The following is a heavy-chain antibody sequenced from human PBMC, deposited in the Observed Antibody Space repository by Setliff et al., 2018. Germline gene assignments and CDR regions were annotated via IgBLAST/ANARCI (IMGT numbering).Heavy chain of an antibody. V-gene: IGHV1-2*02. D-gene: IGHD1-26*01. CDR3: ATVGVGDLRLAFDI. CDR2: MNSNTGGT. Sequence: GASVKVSCKASGSNFIGYYLYWLRQAPGQGLEWMGWMNSNTGGTNSAQKFQGRITMTRDTSIRTAYMELSRLRSADTAMYYCATVGVGDLRLAFDIWGHGTMVTVSS. J-gene: IGHJ3*02. CDR1: GSNFIGYY.